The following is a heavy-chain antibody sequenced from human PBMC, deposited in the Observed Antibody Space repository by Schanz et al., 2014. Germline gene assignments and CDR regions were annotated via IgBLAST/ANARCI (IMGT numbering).Heavy chain of an antibody. D-gene: IGHD6-13*01. CDR1: GFNFKAYA. J-gene: IGHJ4*02. CDR3: AKEKEEVAADGSFFDY. V-gene: IGHV3-23*01. CDR2: IEFSGGTT. Sequence: EVQLLESGGGLVQPGGSLRLSCAASGFNFKAYAMSWVRQAPGKGLEWVSGIEFSGGTTYYADSVKGRFTISRDNSKNTVNLQMNSLRAEDTAVYYCAKEKEEVAADGSFFDYWGQGTLVTVSS.